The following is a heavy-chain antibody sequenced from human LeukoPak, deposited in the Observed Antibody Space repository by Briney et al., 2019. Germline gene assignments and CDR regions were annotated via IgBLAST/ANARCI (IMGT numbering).Heavy chain of an antibody. D-gene: IGHD3-3*01. J-gene: IGHJ4*02. CDR2: IKRDGSEK. CDR1: GFTFSSYW. CDR3: ARDQYDTWSRRGNFDS. Sequence: PGGSLRLSCAASGFTFSSYWMTWVRQAPGKGLEWVANIKRDGSEKHYVDSVKGRFTISRDNAKNSMFLQMNSLRAEDTAVSYCARDQYDTWSRRGNFDSWGQGTLVIVSS. V-gene: IGHV3-7*03.